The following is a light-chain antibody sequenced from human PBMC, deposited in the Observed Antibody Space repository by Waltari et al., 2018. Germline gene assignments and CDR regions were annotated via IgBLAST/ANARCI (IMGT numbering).Light chain of an antibody. CDR1: QSIGSW. J-gene: IGKJ2*01. Sequence: IQLTQSPSTLSASVGYWVTITCRASQSIGSWLAWYQQKPGKPPRLLIYKASSLESGVSSRFSGSGYGTEFTLTINSLQPDDFATYYCQQYDSYSVTFGQGTKLEIK. CDR2: KAS. CDR3: QQYDSYSVT. V-gene: IGKV1-5*03.